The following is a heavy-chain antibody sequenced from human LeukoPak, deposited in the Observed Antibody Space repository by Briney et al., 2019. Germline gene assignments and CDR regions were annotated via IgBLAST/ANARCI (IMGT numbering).Heavy chain of an antibody. D-gene: IGHD6-13*01. J-gene: IGHJ4*02. CDR2: IYYSGST. Sequence: SETLSLTCTVSGGSISSSSYYWGWIRQPPGKGLEWIGSIYYSGSTYYNPSLKSRVTISVDTSESQFSLKLSSVTAADTAAYYCARREQQPWYFDYWGQGTLVTVSS. CDR1: GGSISSSSYY. CDR3: ARREQQPWYFDY. V-gene: IGHV4-39*01.